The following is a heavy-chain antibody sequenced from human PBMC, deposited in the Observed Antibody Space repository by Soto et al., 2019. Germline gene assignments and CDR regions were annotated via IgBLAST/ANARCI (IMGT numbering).Heavy chain of an antibody. J-gene: IGHJ4*02. V-gene: IGHV3-64D*06. Sequence: GGSLRLSCSASGFTFSSYAMHWVRQAPGKGLEYVSGVRGNGDPPFYADSVKGRFTISRDNSKNTLYLQMSGLSADDTAVYYCVKSRGGNNFDFFDWGQGAMVTVS. CDR3: VKSRGGNNFDFFD. CDR1: GFTFSSYA. CDR2: VRGNGDPP. D-gene: IGHD5-12*01.